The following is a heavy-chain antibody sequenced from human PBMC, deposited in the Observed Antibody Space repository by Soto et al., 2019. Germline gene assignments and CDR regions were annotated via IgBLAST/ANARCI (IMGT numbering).Heavy chain of an antibody. CDR1: GYTFTSYY. J-gene: IGHJ4*02. Sequence: ASVKVSCKASGYTFTSYYMHWVRQAPGQGLEWMGIINPSGGSTSYAQKFQGRVTMTRDTSTSTVYMELSSLRSEDTAVYYCARTSGTVTAMVSLEWGRFDYWGQGTLVTVSS. D-gene: IGHD5-18*01. V-gene: IGHV1-46*03. CDR3: ARTSGTVTAMVSLEWGRFDY. CDR2: INPSGGST.